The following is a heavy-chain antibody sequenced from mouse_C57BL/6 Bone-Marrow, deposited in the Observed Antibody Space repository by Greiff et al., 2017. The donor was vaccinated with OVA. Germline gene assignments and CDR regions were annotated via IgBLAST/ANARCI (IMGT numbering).Heavy chain of an antibody. Sequence: QVQLQQPGAELVRPGTSVKLSCKASGYTFTSYWMHWVKQRPGQGLEWIGVIDPSDSYTNYNQKFKGKATLTVDKSSSTAYMQLSSLTSEDSAVYYCAREGYDYYGWYFDVWGTGTTVTVSS. CDR1: GYTFTSYW. D-gene: IGHD1-1*01. CDR3: AREGYDYYGWYFDV. J-gene: IGHJ1*03. CDR2: IDPSDSYT. V-gene: IGHV1-59*01.